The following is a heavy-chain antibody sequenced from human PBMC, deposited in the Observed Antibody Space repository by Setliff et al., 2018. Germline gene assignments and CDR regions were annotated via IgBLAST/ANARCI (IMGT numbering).Heavy chain of an antibody. CDR1: TASEVTISSRA. CDR2: VWYDGTQS. CDR3: AKPRYSGGNSYWHFDL. D-gene: IGHD2-15*01. Sequence: GSLRLSCAASTASEVTISSRAIHWIRQAPGKGLEWVAVVWYDGTQSYYADSVKGRFTISRDNSQNTMDLQMNSLRVEDTAVYYCAKPRYSGGNSYWHFDLWGRGTLVTVSS. J-gene: IGHJ2*01. V-gene: IGHV3-30*02.